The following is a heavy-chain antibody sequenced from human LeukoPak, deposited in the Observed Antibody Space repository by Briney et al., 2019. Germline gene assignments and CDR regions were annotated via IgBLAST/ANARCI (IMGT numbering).Heavy chain of an antibody. CDR1: GGTFSSYA. CDR3: ARSLVSGSGSYYHYYYYYGMDV. CDR2: IIPIFGTA. V-gene: IGHV1-69*13. D-gene: IGHD3-10*01. Sequence: GASVKVSCKASGGTFSSYAISWVRQAPGQGLEWMGGIIPIFGTANYAQKFQGRVTITAEESTSTASMELSGLRSEDTAVYYCARSLVSGSGSYYHYYYYYGMDVWGQGTTVTVSS. J-gene: IGHJ6*02.